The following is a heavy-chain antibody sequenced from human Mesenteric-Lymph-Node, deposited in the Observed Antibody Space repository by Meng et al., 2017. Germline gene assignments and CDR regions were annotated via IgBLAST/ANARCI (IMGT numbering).Heavy chain of an antibody. Sequence: GESLKISCEASAFSFSDYWMSWVRQAPGKGLEWVANIKEDGNEEYYVGSVRGRFTISRDNAKNSLYLQMNSLRAEDTAVYYCAKSGYSSSWYFDFWGPGTLVTVSS. J-gene: IGHJ4*02. CDR3: AKSGYSSSWYFDF. V-gene: IGHV3-7*01. D-gene: IGHD6-13*01. CDR1: AFSFSDYW. CDR2: IKEDGNEE.